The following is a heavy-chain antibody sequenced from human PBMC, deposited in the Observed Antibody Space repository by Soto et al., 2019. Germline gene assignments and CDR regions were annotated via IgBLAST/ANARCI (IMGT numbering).Heavy chain of an antibody. CDR1: GGSISDYY. Sequence: SETLSLTCTVSGGSISDYYWSWIRQPPGKGLEWIGYFSYGGGTNNSPSLKSRATISGDTSKNQLSLNLNSVTAADTAVYYCARQPLHRVGSSISTLDIWGQGTVVTVSS. J-gene: IGHJ3*02. CDR2: FSYGGGT. V-gene: IGHV4-59*08. D-gene: IGHD1-26*01. CDR3: ARQPLHRVGSSISTLDI.